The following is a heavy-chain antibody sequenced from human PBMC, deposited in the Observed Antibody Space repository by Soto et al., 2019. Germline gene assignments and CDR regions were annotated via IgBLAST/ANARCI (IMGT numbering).Heavy chain of an antibody. CDR1: GFTFTDYV. V-gene: IGHV3-23*01. D-gene: IGHD3-3*01. J-gene: IGHJ6*02. Sequence: GSLRLSCVASGFTFTDYVMSWVRQVPGKGLEWVSSISDGGERTDYRDSVRGRFTISRDNARFTLHLQMNSLRVDDTATYFCTRDGSTDFGLDVWGPASTATVPS. CDR2: ISDGGERT. CDR3: TRDGSTDFGLDV.